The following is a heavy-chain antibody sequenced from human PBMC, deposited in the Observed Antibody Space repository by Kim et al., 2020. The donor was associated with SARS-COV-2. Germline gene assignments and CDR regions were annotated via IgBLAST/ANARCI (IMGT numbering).Heavy chain of an antibody. CDR1: GFTFSNAW. D-gene: IGHD3-10*01. Sequence: GGSLRLSCAASGFTFSNAWMSWVRQAPGKGLEWVGRIKSKTDGGTTDYAAPVKGRFTISRDDSKNTLYLQMNSLKTEDTAVYYCTTEVTMVRGVISFDAFDIWGQGTMVTVSS. CDR3: TTEVTMVRGVISFDAFDI. J-gene: IGHJ3*02. V-gene: IGHV3-15*01. CDR2: IKSKTDGGTT.